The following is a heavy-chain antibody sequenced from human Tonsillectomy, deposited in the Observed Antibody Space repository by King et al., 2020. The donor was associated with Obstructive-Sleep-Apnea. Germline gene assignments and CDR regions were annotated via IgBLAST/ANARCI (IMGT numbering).Heavy chain of an antibody. CDR3: AKNEASISAVSTDPIA. D-gene: IGHD6-6*01. CDR1: GFTFNSYG. Sequence: VQLVESGGGVVQPGRSLRLSCAASGFTFNSYGMPLVRQAPGKGLEWLAVISYDGSNKNYGDSVKGRFTISRDNSKNTLYLKMNSLRAEDTAMYYCAKNEASISAVSTDPIAWGQGTLVTVSS. CDR2: ISYDGSNK. V-gene: IGHV3-30*18. J-gene: IGHJ5*02.